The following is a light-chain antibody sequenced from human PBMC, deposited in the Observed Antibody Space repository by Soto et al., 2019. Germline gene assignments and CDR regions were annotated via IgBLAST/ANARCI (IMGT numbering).Light chain of an antibody. CDR2: AAS. CDR1: QSISSY. J-gene: IGKJ1*01. CDR3: QQGYRSPQT. V-gene: IGKV1-39*01. Sequence: DIQMTQSPSSLSASVGDRVTITCRASQSISSYLNWYQQKPGKAPKRLIYAASSLQSGVPSRFSGSGSGTDFTLTIRSLQPEDFATYYCQQGYRSPQTFGQRTRVQIK.